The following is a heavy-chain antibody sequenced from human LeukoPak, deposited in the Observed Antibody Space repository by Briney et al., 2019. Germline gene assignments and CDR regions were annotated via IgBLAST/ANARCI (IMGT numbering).Heavy chain of an antibody. V-gene: IGHV2-5*02. CDR3: KHERHKGGYYFDY. D-gene: IGHD3-16*01. CDR1: GFSLSTSGVG. J-gene: IGHJ4*02. Sequence: ASGPTLVNPTQTLTLTCTFSGFSLSTSGVGVGWSRQPPGKALEWLALIYGDDDKTYSPSLKSRLSINKDTSKKQVGLSMTKMDPVDTATYDCKHERHKGGYYFDYWGQGTLVTVSS. CDR2: IYGDDDK.